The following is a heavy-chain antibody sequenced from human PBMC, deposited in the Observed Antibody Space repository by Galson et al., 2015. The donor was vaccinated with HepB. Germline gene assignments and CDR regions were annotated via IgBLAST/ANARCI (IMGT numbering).Heavy chain of an antibody. CDR3: ARRSSGNSFDY. J-gene: IGHJ4*02. CDR2: ISGSYTI. CDR1: GFTFSSYT. Sequence: SLRLSCAASGFTFSSYTMNWVRQAPGEGLEWVSSISGSYTIYYADSVKGRFTISRDNAKNSLYLQMNSLRDGDTAVYYCARRSSGNSFDYWGRGTLVTVSS. V-gene: IGHV3-48*02. D-gene: IGHD1-26*01.